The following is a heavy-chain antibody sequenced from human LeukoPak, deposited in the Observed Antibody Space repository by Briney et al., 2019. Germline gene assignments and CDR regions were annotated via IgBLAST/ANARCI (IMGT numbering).Heavy chain of an antibody. Sequence: PGGSLRLSCAASGFTFSSYSLNWVRQAPGKGLEWVSSISSSSSYIYYADSVKGRFTISRDNAKNSLYLQMNSLRAEDTAVYYCARGGLTIFEIDYWGQGTLVTVSS. J-gene: IGHJ4*02. D-gene: IGHD3-3*01. CDR1: GFTFSSYS. CDR2: ISSSSSYI. V-gene: IGHV3-21*01. CDR3: ARGGLTIFEIDY.